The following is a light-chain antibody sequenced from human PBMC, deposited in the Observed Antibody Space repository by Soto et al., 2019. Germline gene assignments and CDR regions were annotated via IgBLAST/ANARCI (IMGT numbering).Light chain of an antibody. Sequence: QSALTQPASVSGSHGQSITISCTGTSSDVGGYNYVSWYQQHPGKAPKLMIYEVSNRPSGVSNRFSGSKSGNTASLTISGLQAEDEADYYCSSYTSSSTLLYVFGIGTKLTVL. CDR3: SSYTSSSTLLYV. CDR2: EVS. J-gene: IGLJ1*01. CDR1: SSDVGGYNY. V-gene: IGLV2-14*01.